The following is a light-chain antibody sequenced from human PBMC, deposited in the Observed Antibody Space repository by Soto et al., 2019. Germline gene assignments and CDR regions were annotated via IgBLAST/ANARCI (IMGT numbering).Light chain of an antibody. CDR3: QQRSSWPIFT. CDR1: QSISSS. J-gene: IGKJ3*01. V-gene: IGKV3-11*01. Sequence: EIVLTQSPATLSLSPGERATLSCRASQSISSSLAWYQQKPGQAPRLLIYDASNRATGIPARFSGSGSGTDFTLTISSLEPEEFAVYYCQQRSSWPIFTFGPGTKVDIK. CDR2: DAS.